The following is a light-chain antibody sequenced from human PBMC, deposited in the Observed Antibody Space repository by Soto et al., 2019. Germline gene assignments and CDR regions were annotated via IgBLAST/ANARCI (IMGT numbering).Light chain of an antibody. CDR3: QQYTNYPS. CDR2: EAS. J-gene: IGKJ1*01. CDR1: QSISKW. V-gene: IGKV1-5*01. Sequence: DIQMTQSPSTLSASVGDRVTITCRASQSISKWLAWYQQKPGKAPKVLISEASNLESGVPSRFSGSGSGTDFTLTINSLQSDDSATYYCQQYTNYPSFGQGTKVELK.